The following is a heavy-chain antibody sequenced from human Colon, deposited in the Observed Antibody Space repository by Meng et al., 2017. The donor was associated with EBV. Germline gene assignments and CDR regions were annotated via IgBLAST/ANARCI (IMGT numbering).Heavy chain of an antibody. D-gene: IGHD6-19*01. J-gene: IGHJ4*02. CDR1: GGSVNSGAYY. CDR2: IYYIGNA. V-gene: IGHV4-61*08. Sequence: QVQLQESGPGLVKPSEXLSLTCTVSGGSVNSGAYYCSWFRQPPGKGLEWIGYIYYIGNANYNPSLKSRVTISIDTSKDQFSLKLSSVAAADTAVYYCARLREWLVDYWGQGTLVTVSS. CDR3: ARLREWLVDY.